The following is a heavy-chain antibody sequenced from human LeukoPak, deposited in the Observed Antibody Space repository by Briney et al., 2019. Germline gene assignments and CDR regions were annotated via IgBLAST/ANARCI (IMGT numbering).Heavy chain of an antibody. CDR2: FDPEDGET. CDR1: GYTLTELS. CDR3: ATDPSRRGYYDSSGYP. D-gene: IGHD3-22*01. Sequence: GASVKVSCTVSGYTLTELSMHWVRQAPGKGLEWMGGFDPEDGETVYAQKFQGRVTMTEDTSTDTAYMELSSLRSEDTAVYYCATDPSRRGYYDSSGYPWGQGTLVTVSS. J-gene: IGHJ5*02. V-gene: IGHV1-24*01.